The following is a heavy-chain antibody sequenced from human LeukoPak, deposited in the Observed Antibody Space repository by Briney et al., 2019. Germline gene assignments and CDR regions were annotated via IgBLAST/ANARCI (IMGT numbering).Heavy chain of an antibody. CDR1: GFTLSNYA. Sequence: PGGSLRLSCVASGFTLSNYAMSWVRQAPGKGLECVSAITGSGTSTYYADSLKGRFTISRDNSKNTVFLQINSLRHEDTAIYYCVIWGDYDVLTGYYVPDYWGQGTLVTVSS. J-gene: IGHJ4*02. CDR2: ITGSGTST. V-gene: IGHV3-23*01. CDR3: VIWGDYDVLTGYYVPDY. D-gene: IGHD3-9*01.